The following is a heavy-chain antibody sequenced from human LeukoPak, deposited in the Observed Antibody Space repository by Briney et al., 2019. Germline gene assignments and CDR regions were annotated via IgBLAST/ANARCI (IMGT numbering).Heavy chain of an antibody. V-gene: IGHV4-59*10. CDR2: IYTSGST. Sequence: SETLSLTCAVYGGSFSGYYWSWIRQPPGKGLEWIGRIYTSGSTNYNPSLKSRVTMSVDTSKNQFSLKLSSVTAADTAVYYCVRVLYSNNWYEPWGQGTLVTVSS. D-gene: IGHD6-13*01. J-gene: IGHJ5*02. CDR1: GGSFSGYY. CDR3: VRVLYSNNWYEP.